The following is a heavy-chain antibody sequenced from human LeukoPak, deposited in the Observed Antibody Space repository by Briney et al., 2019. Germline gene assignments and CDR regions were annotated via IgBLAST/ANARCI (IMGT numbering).Heavy chain of an antibody. CDR3: ARSSLSTFDP. CDR2: IYHSGST. CDR1: GYSISSGYY. D-gene: IGHD6-6*01. V-gene: IGHV4-38-2*02. J-gene: IGHJ5*02. Sequence: KPSETLSLTCTVSGYSISSGYYWGWIRQPPGKGLEWIGSIYHSGSTYYNPSLKSRVTISVDTSKNQFFLKLSSVTAADTAVYYCARSSLSTFDPWGQGTLVTVSS.